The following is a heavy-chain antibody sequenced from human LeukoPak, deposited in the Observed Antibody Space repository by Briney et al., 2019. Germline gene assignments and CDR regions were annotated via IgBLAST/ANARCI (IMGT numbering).Heavy chain of an antibody. D-gene: IGHD2-15*01. Sequence: GESLKISCQGFGYSFASYWIGWVRQMPGRGLEWMGIIYPGDSDTRYSPSFQGQVIISVDESINTAYLQWSDLRASDTAIYYCARRGSTWWLDYWGQGTLVSVSS. CDR3: ARRGSTWWLDY. CDR1: GYSFASYW. CDR2: IYPGDSDT. J-gene: IGHJ4*02. V-gene: IGHV5-51*01.